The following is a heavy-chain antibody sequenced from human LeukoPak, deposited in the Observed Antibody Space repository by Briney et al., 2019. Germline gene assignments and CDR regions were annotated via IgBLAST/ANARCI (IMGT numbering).Heavy chain of an antibody. CDR3: ATEIMVRGVIAFDY. V-gene: IGHV1-24*01. CDR1: GYALTELS. D-gene: IGHD3-10*01. CDR2: FDPEDGET. J-gene: IGHJ4*02. Sequence: ASVKVSCTVSGYALTELSMHWVRQAPGEGHEWMGGFDPEDGETIYAQKFQGRVTMTEDTSTNTAYMEMSSLRSEDTAVYYCATEIMVRGVIAFDYWGQGTLVTVSS.